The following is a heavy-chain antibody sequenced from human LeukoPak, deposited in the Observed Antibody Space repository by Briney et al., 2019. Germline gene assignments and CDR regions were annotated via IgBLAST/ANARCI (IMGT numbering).Heavy chain of an antibody. CDR2: ISGSGGSK. V-gene: IGHV3-23*01. J-gene: IGHJ5*02. Sequence: PGGSLRLSCAASGFTFSSYAMSWVRQAPGKGLEWVSAISGSGGSKYYADSVKGRFTISRDNSKNTLYLQMNSLRDEDTSVYYCAKVGEGLNVPPEYSSAGSGFDPWGQGTLVTVSS. D-gene: IGHD6-6*01. CDR1: GFTFSSYA. CDR3: AKVGEGLNVPPEYSSAGSGFDP.